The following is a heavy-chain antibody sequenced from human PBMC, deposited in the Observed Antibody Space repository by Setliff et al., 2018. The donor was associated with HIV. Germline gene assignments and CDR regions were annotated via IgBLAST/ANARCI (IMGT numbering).Heavy chain of an antibody. Sequence: PSETLSLTCVVSGDSISYGGFAWSWIRQPPGKALEWIGYIYQSGSAGYNPSLKSRVIMSVDTTKNQFSLKLSSVTAADAAVYYCARGRRRSSTPYYFDYWGQGTLVTVSS. CDR3: ARGRRRSSTPYYFDY. CDR1: GDSISYGGFA. CDR2: IYQSGSA. V-gene: IGHV4-30-2*01. J-gene: IGHJ4*02.